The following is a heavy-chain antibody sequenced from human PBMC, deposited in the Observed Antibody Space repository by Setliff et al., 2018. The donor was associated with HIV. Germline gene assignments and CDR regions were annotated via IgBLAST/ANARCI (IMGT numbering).Heavy chain of an antibody. CDR2: RYTTGST. CDR1: GGSISSSSYY. Sequence: PSETLSLTCTVSGGSISSSSYYWGWIRQPPGKGLEWIGHRYTTGSTSYNPSLKSRVTISVDTSKNQFSLKLSSVTAADTAVYYCARGPKPGLLDLTWFDSWGQGTLVTVSS. D-gene: IGHD3-9*01. CDR3: ARGPKPGLLDLTWFDS. J-gene: IGHJ5*01. V-gene: IGHV4-61*05.